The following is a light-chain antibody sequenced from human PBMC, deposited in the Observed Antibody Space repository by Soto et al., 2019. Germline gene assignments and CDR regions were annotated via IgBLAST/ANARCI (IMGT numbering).Light chain of an antibody. V-gene: IGKV1-12*01. CDR2: AAA. Sequence: DVQMTKSPSSFSAPLGASVPITCRASQRVNNYLNLYQQKPGKAPKLVIYAAASLQSGVPSRFSSSRAGTDFTLTISSLQPEDVATYYCQQANSFPLTFGQGARLEIK. J-gene: IGKJ5*01. CDR3: QQANSFPLT. CDR1: QRVNNY.